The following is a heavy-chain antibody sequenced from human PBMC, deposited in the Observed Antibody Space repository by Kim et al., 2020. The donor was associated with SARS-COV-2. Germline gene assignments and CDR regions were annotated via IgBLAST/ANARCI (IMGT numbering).Heavy chain of an antibody. CDR3: AKGGRRYDILTGYVDY. D-gene: IGHD3-9*01. CDR1: GFTFSSYA. J-gene: IGHJ4*02. CDR2: ISGSGGST. V-gene: IGHV3-23*01. Sequence: GGSLRLSCAASGFTFSSYAMSWVRQAPGKGLEWVSAISGSGGSTYYADSVKGRFTISRDNSKNTLYLQMNSLRAEDTAVYYCAKGGRRYDILTGYVDYWGQGTLVTVSS.